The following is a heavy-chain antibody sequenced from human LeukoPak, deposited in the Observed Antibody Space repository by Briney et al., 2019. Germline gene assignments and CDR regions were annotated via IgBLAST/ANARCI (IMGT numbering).Heavy chain of an antibody. Sequence: ASVKVSCKASGYTFTSYAISWVRQAPGQGLEWMGGIIPIFGTANYAQKFQGRVTITADESTSTAYMELSSLRSEDTAVYYCAREIRFLEWLPYWYFDLWGRGTLVTVSS. CDR3: AREIRFLEWLPYWYFDL. V-gene: IGHV1-69*13. CDR2: IIPIFGTA. J-gene: IGHJ2*01. CDR1: GYTFTSYA. D-gene: IGHD3-3*01.